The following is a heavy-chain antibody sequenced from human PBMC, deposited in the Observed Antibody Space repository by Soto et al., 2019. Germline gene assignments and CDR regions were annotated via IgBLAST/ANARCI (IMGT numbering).Heavy chain of an antibody. J-gene: IGHJ4*02. CDR1: GFTFSRFD. CDR2: ISEDGNTK. CDR3: AKARTTYTDTYSHRTFDY. Sequence: QVQLVESGGGVVQPGRSLTLSCAASGFTFSRFDMHWVRQAPGKGLEWVAVISEDGNTKYYADSVEGRFTISRDKSSNTLFLQMNSLRAEDTAVYYCAKARTTYTDTYSHRTFDYWGQGILVTVSS. D-gene: IGHD2-15*01. V-gene: IGHV3-30*18.